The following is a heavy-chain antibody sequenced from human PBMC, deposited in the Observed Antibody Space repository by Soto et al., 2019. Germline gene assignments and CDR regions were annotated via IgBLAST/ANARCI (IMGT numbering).Heavy chain of an antibody. D-gene: IGHD3-9*01. CDR3: ARGNYDILTGYYSLDY. CDR1: GGSISSYY. Sequence: QVQLQESGPGLVKPSETLSLTCTVSGGSISSYYWSWIRQPPGKGLEWIGYIYYSGSTNYNPSLTSRVTISVDTSKNQFSLKLSSVTAADTAVYYCARGNYDILTGYYSLDYWGQGTLVTVSS. J-gene: IGHJ4*02. V-gene: IGHV4-59*01. CDR2: IYYSGST.